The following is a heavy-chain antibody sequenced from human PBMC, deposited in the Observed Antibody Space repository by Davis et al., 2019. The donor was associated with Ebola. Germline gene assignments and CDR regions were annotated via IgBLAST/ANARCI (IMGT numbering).Heavy chain of an antibody. CDR2: IRQDGTEK. CDR1: RFTFSSCW. CDR3: ARGLWDSSGYYFDY. V-gene: IGHV3-7*01. D-gene: IGHD3-22*01. J-gene: IGHJ4*02. Sequence: GESLKISCTASRFTFSSCWMTWVRQAPGKGLEWVANIRQDGTEKYYVDSVKGRFTISRDNAKNSMYLQMNSLRAEDTAVYYCARGLWDSSGYYFDYWGQGTLVTVSS.